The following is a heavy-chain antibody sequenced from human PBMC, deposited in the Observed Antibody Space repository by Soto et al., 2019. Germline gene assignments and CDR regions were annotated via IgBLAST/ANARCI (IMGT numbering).Heavy chain of an antibody. CDR2: INHSGIT. V-gene: IGHV4-34*01. CDR1: GGSFTSYY. Sequence: QVQLKQWGAGLLKPSETLSLTCAVYGGSFTSYYWSWIRQPPGQGMEWIGEINHSGITNYNPSLKSRVTISIYMSKNQFSLNLRSVTAAETGVYYCASILTVWNHLGYWGQGTPVTVSS. CDR3: ASILTVWNHLGY. J-gene: IGHJ4*02. D-gene: IGHD3-9*01.